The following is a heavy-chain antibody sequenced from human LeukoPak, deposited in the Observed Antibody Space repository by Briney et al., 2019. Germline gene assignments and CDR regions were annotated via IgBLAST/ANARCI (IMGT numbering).Heavy chain of an antibody. CDR2: IYTSGST. V-gene: IGHV4-61*02. CDR1: GGSISSGSYY. CDR3: ARDPPSTYYYDSSGYFDY. Sequence: SQTLSLTCTVSGGSISSGSYYWSWIRQPAGKGLEWIGRIYTSGSTNYNPSLKSRVTMSVDTSKNQFSLKLSSVTAADTAVYYCARDPPSTYYYDSSGYFDYWGQGTLVTVSS. J-gene: IGHJ4*02. D-gene: IGHD3-22*01.